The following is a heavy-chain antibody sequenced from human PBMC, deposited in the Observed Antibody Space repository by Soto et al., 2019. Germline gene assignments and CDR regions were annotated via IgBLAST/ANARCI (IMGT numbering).Heavy chain of an antibody. Sequence: LSLTCTVSGGSMSSYYWTWIRQPAGKGLEWIGRVYSSGGTHYNPSLKSRVTISVDTSKSQFSLRLISVTDADTAVYYCARGQRFSDWFDPWGQGTLVTVSS. CDR1: GGSMSSYY. CDR2: VYSSGGT. D-gene: IGHD3-3*01. V-gene: IGHV4-4*07. CDR3: ARGQRFSDWFDP. J-gene: IGHJ5*02.